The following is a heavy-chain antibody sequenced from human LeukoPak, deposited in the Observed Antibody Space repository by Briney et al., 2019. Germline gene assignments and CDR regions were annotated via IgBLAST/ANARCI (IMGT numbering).Heavy chain of an antibody. D-gene: IGHD3-10*01. CDR2: IYYSGST. CDR3: ARVGSDYGSGSYYTGYYFDY. J-gene: IGHJ4*02. V-gene: IGHV4-59*01. Sequence: SETLSLTCTVSGGSISGYYWSWIRQPPGKGLEYLGYIYYSGSTNYNPSLKSRVTISVDTSKNQFSLKLSSVTAADTAVYYCARVGSDYGSGSYYTGYYFDYWGQGTLVTVSS. CDR1: GGSISGYY.